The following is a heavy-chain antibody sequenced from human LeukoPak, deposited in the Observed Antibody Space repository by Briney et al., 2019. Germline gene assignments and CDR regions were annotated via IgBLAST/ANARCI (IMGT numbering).Heavy chain of an antibody. J-gene: IGHJ3*02. Sequence: SETLSLTCTVSGGSISSYYWSWIRQPPGKGLEWIGYIYYSGSTNYHPSLKSRVTISVDTSKNQFSLKLSSVTAADTAVYYCARVPYGDYEDAFDIWGQGTMVTVSS. CDR1: GGSISSYY. V-gene: IGHV4-59*01. CDR2: IYYSGST. D-gene: IGHD4-17*01. CDR3: ARVPYGDYEDAFDI.